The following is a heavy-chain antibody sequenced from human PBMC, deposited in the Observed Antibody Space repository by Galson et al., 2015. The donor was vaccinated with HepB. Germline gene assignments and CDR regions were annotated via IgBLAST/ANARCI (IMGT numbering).Heavy chain of an antibody. Sequence: QSGAEVKKPGDSLKISCKGSGYTFTSYWIGWVRQKPGRGLEWMGILYPGGSEIRYSPSFKGQVTIPADRSNSTAYLQWNNLKASDTAIYYCTRPYAFSGSFHFDYWGQGTLVTVSS. CDR3: TRPYAFSGSFHFDY. CDR2: LYPGGSEI. V-gene: IGHV5-51*01. D-gene: IGHD1-26*01. J-gene: IGHJ4*02. CDR1: GYTFTSYW.